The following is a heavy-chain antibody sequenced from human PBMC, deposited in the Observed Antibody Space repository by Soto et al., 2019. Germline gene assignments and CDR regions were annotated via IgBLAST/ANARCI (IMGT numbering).Heavy chain of an antibody. CDR2: INPNSGGT. CDR3: ARGEYQLLDYYYYGMAV. V-gene: IGHV1-2*04. J-gene: IGHJ6*02. D-gene: IGHD2-2*01. Sequence: ASVKVSCKASGYTFTGYYMHWVRQAPGQGLEWMGWINPNSGGTNYAQKFQGWVTMTRDTSISTAYMELSRLRSDDTAVYYCARGEYQLLDYYYYGMAVWGQGTKVTVSS. CDR1: GYTFTGYY.